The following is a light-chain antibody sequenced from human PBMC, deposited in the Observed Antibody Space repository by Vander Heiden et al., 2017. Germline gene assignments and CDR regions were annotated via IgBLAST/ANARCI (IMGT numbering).Light chain of an antibody. J-gene: IGKJ4*01. CDR3: QQYNSYLLT. CDR1: QSISSW. V-gene: IGKV1-5*01. CDR2: DAS. Sequence: DIQMIQSPSTLSASVGDRVTITCRASQSISSWLAWYQQKPGKAPKLLIYDASSWESGVPSRFSGSGTGTEFTLTISSLQPDDFATYYCQQYNSYLLTFGVGTKVEIK.